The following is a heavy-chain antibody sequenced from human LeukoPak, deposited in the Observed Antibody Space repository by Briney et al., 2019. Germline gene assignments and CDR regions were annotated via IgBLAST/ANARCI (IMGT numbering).Heavy chain of an antibody. CDR3: AQLAQMAPWNDY. J-gene: IGHJ4*02. Sequence: ASVKVSCKASGGTFSSYAISWVRQAPGQGLEWMGGINPIFGTANYAQKFQGRVTITADESTSTAYMELSSLRSEDTAVYYCAQLAQMAPWNDYWGQGTLVTVSS. CDR1: GGTFSSYA. CDR2: INPIFGTA. V-gene: IGHV1-69*13. D-gene: IGHD1-1*01.